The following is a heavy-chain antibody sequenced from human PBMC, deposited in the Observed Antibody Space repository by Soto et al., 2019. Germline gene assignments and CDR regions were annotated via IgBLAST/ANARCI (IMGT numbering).Heavy chain of an antibody. CDR1: GCSVTSYW. Sequence: GEALQSSGEGSGCSVTSYWMSWVRQMTGKGLEWMGRIDPSDSYTNYSPSFQGHVTISADKSISTAYLQMNSLRAEDTAVYYCARDDVPVVVAATTYYYFGMDVWGQGTTVTVSS. CDR3: ARDDVPVVVAATTYYYFGMDV. J-gene: IGHJ6*02. D-gene: IGHD2-15*01. CDR2: IDPSDSYT. V-gene: IGHV5-10-1*01.